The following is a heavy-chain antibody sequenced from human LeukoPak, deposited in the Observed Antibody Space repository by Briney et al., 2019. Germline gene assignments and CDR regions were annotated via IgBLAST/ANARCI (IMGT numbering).Heavy chain of an antibody. V-gene: IGHV1-69*04. CDR2: IIPILGIA. J-gene: IGHJ4*02. Sequence: ASVKVSCKASGYTFTSYGISWVRQAPGQGLEWMGRIIPILGIANYAQKFQGRVTITADKSTSTAYMELSSLRSEDTAVYYCARDDSSSWWGDWGQGTLVTVSS. D-gene: IGHD6-13*01. CDR3: ARDDSSSWWGD. CDR1: GYTFTSYG.